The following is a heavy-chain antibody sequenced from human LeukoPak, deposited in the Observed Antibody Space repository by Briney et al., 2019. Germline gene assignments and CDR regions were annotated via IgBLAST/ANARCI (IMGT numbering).Heavy chain of an antibody. CDR3: ARVGPYSGYDHAGHYYYYMDV. V-gene: IGHV3-74*01. J-gene: IGHJ6*03. CDR2: INRDGSST. Sequence: GGSLRLSCAASGFTFSSYWMHWVRQAPGKGLVWVSRINRDGSSTSYADSVKGRFTISRDNAKNTLYLQMNSLRAEDTAVYYCARVGPYSGYDHAGHYYYYMDVWGKGTTVTVSS. CDR1: GFTFSSYW. D-gene: IGHD5-12*01.